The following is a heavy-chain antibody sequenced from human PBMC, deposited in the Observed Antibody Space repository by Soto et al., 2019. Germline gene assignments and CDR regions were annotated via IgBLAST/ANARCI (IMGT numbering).Heavy chain of an antibody. CDR2: INSDGSST. V-gene: IGHV3-74*01. D-gene: IGHD2-15*01. CDR3: ARVVVATYYYYGMDV. CDR1: GFTFSSYW. Sequence: GGSLRLSCAASGFTFSSYWMHWVRQAPGKGLVWVSRINSDGSSTSYADSVKGRFTISRDNAKNTLYLQMNSLRAEDTAVYYCARVVVATYYYYGMDVWGQGTTVTVSS. J-gene: IGHJ6*02.